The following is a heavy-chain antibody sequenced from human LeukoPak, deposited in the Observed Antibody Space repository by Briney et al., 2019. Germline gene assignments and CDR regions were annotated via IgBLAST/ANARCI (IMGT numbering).Heavy chain of an antibody. D-gene: IGHD1-26*01. CDR1: GFTFSGYW. Sequence: PGGSLRLSCAASGFTFSGYWMHWVRQAPGKGLVWVSRINSDGYSITYADSVKGRFTISRDNAKNSLYLQMNSLRAEDTAVYYCAGGSYSSFDYWGQGTLVTVSS. CDR3: AGGSYSSFDY. J-gene: IGHJ4*02. V-gene: IGHV3-74*03. CDR2: INSDGYSI.